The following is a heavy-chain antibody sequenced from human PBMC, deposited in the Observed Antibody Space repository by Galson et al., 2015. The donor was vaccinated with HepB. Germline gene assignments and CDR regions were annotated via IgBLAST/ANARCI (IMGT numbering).Heavy chain of an antibody. J-gene: IGHJ4*02. V-gene: IGHV3-30*04. CDR1: GFSFSTYN. CDR2: ISPDGSIT. CDR3: ARDFKWNYDY. D-gene: IGHD1-26*01. Sequence: SLRLSCAASGFSFSTYNMHWVRQAPVKGLEWLAIISPDGSITYYADSVKGRFTISRDNSKCTLFLQVDSLRPEDTAVYYCARDFKWNYDYWGQGTLVTVSS.